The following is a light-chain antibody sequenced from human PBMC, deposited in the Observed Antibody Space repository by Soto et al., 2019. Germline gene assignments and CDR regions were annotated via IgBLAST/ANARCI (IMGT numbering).Light chain of an antibody. V-gene: IGLV2-14*01. Sequence: QSVLTQPASVSGSPGQSITISCTGTSSDVGGYNYVSWYQQHPGKAPKLIIYDVIHRPSGVSNRFSGSKSANTASLTISGLQAEDEADYYCGSYSISTTLSVFGTGTKLTVL. J-gene: IGLJ1*01. CDR2: DVI. CDR3: GSYSISTTLSV. CDR1: SSDVGGYNY.